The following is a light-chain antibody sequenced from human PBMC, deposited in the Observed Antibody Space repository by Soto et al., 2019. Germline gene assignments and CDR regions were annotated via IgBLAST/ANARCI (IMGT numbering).Light chain of an antibody. CDR2: GAS. CDR3: QQYNNWPPLFT. J-gene: IGKJ3*01. CDR1: QSVNSN. V-gene: IGKV3-15*01. Sequence: EIVLTQSPATLSVSPGERATLSCRASQSVNSNLTWYQQKPGRAPRLLIYGASTRAAGIPARFSGSGSGTEFTLTISSLQYEDFAVYYCQQYNNWPPLFTFGPGTKVDIK.